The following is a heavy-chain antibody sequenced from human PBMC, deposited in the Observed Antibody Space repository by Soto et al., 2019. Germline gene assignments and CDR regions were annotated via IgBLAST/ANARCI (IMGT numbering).Heavy chain of an antibody. D-gene: IGHD3-16*01. Sequence: GGSLRLSCAVSGFNVMSYWMGWVRKAPGKGLEWVAGIKEDGSEIYYLHSVRGRFSISRDSAGNALHLTMNYLSAEDTGEYFCARDIGFDYVNWGQGTLVTVSS. V-gene: IGHV3-7*01. CDR1: GFNVMSYW. CDR2: IKEDGSEI. J-gene: IGHJ4*02. CDR3: ARDIGFDYVN.